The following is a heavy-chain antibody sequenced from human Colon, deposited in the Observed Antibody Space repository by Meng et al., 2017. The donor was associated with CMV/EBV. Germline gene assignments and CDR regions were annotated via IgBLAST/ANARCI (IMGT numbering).Heavy chain of an antibody. CDR3: ARGEGYYDR. Sequence: QVLLMQSGAEVTKPGASVKVSCKASGYTFTGYGITWVRQAPGQGLEWLGWISAYNGNTNYAERFEGRVTMTTDTDTSTVFMELRSLTSDDTAEYYCARGEGYYDRWGQGTLVTVSS. CDR2: ISAYNGNT. D-gene: IGHD5-24*01. V-gene: IGHV1-18*01. CDR1: GYTFTGYG. J-gene: IGHJ5*02.